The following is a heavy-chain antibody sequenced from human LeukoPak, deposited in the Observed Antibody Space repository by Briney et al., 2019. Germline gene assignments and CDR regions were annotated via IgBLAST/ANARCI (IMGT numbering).Heavy chain of an antibody. V-gene: IGHV1-18*01. CDR3: ARAPPMVRGVIITGVPNWFDP. D-gene: IGHD3-10*01. CDR1: GYTFTSYA. J-gene: IGHJ5*02. CDR2: ISTYNGNT. Sequence: ASVKVSCRASGYTFTSYAISWVRQAPGQGLEWMGWISTYNGNTNYAQKLQGRVTMTTDTSTSTAYMELRSLRSDDTAVYYCARAPPMVRGVIITGVPNWFDPWGQGTLVTVSS.